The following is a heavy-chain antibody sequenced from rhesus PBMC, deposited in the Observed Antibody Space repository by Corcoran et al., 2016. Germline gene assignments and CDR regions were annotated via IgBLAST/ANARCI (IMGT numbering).Heavy chain of an antibody. V-gene: IGHV4-80*01. Sequence: QVQLQESGPGLVKPSESLSLTCTVPGASISSHWWSWIRQPPGKGLAWIGKRNGNSWSTNYNPSLKSRVTISNDASKNQFSLKLSSVTAADTAVYYCARAEGGQWTWGQGVLVTVSS. D-gene: IGHD5-24*01. J-gene: IGHJ4*01. CDR1: GASISSHW. CDR2: RNGNSWST. CDR3: ARAEGGQWT.